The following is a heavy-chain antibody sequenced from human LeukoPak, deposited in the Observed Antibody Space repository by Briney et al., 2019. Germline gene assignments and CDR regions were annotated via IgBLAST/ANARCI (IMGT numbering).Heavy chain of an antibody. CDR2: INHSEST. CDR1: GGSFSVYQ. D-gene: IGHD5-18*01. V-gene: IGHV4-34*01. CDR3: ARVPRSGYSLVDY. J-gene: IGHJ4*02. Sequence: TSETLSLTCAVYGGSFSVYQWTWIRQPPGKGREWIGQINHSESTNYNPTLKSRVTMSIDTSKNQFSLKLSSVTAADTAVYYCARVPRSGYSLVDYWGQGTLVTVSS.